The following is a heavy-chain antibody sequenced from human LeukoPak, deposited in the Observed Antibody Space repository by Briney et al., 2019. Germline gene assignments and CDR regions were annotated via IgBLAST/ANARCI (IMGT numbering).Heavy chain of an antibody. CDR2: IIPIFGTA. V-gene: IGHV1-69*06. Sequence: ASVKVSCNASGGTFISYAISWVRQAPGQGLEWIGGIIPIFGTANYAQKLQGRVTITADKSTSTAYMELSSLRSEDTAVYYCARAGYSYYYDSSEDAFDIWGQGTMVTVSS. CDR3: ARAGYSYYYDSSEDAFDI. CDR1: GGTFISYA. J-gene: IGHJ3*02. D-gene: IGHD3-22*01.